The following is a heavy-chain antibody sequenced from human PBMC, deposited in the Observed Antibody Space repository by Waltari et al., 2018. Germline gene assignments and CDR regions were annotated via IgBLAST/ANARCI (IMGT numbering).Heavy chain of an antibody. CDR3: ATIPYDILTGYYKGYFDY. D-gene: IGHD3-9*01. J-gene: IGHJ4*02. V-gene: IGHV1-24*01. CDR2: FDPEDGET. Sequence: SVKVSCKVSGYTLTELSMHWVRQAPGKGLEWMGGFDPEDGETIYAQKFQGRVTMTEDTSTDTAYMELSSLRSEDTAVYYCATIPYDILTGYYKGYFDYWGQGTLVTVSS. CDR1: GYTLTELS.